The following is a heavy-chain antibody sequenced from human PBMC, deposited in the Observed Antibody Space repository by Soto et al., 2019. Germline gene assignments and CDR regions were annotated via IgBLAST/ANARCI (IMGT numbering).Heavy chain of an antibody. V-gene: IGHV3-23*01. Sequence: VGSLRLSCAASGFTFSSYAMSWVRQAPGKGLEWVSAISGSGGSTYYADSVKGRFTISRDNSKNTLYLQMNSLRAGDTAVYYCAKKPPPYGDYSDYWGQGTLVTVSS. CDR3: AKKPPPYGDYSDY. CDR2: ISGSGGST. J-gene: IGHJ4*02. CDR1: GFTFSSYA. D-gene: IGHD4-17*01.